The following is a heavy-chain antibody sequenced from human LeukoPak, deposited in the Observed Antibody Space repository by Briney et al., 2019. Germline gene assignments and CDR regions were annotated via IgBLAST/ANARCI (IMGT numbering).Heavy chain of an antibody. D-gene: IGHD3-22*01. CDR2: IKKDGSEK. CDR1: GFTFSSYW. Sequence: GGSLRLSCAASGFTFSSYWMSWVRQAPGKGLEWVANIKKDGSEKNFVDSVKGRFTISRDNAKNSLYLQMNSLRAEDTALYYCARGPAYYYDSSGYVAFDIWGQGTMVTVSS. V-gene: IGHV3-7*05. J-gene: IGHJ3*02. CDR3: ARGPAYYYDSSGYVAFDI.